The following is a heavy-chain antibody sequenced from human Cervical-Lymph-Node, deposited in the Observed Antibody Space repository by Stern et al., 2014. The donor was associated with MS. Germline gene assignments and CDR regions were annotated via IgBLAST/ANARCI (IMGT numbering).Heavy chain of an antibody. CDR2: ILLGFGTP. Sequence: VQLVQSGAEVMKPGSSVKVSCKASGGTFSKFPSSWVRQAPGQGLEWMGGILLGFGTPTYAQEFRGRVTITADVSTSTVYMELSSLRSDDTAVYYCALSSETSDRWYSLGYDLWGQGTLVTVSS. D-gene: IGHD6-13*01. CDR1: GGTFSKFP. CDR3: ALSSETSDRWYSLGYDL. V-gene: IGHV1-69*01. J-gene: IGHJ5*02.